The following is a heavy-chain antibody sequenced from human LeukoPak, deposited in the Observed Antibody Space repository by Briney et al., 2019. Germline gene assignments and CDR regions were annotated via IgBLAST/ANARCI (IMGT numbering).Heavy chain of an antibody. Sequence: GGSLRLSCAASGFTFSSYSVNWVRQAPGKGLEWVSSISSSSSYIYYADSVKGRFTISRDNAKNSLYLQMNSLRAEDTAVYYCARENYGSGSPALDYWGQGTLVTVSS. CDR2: ISSSSSYI. D-gene: IGHD3-10*01. CDR3: ARENYGSGSPALDY. V-gene: IGHV3-21*01. CDR1: GFTFSSYS. J-gene: IGHJ4*02.